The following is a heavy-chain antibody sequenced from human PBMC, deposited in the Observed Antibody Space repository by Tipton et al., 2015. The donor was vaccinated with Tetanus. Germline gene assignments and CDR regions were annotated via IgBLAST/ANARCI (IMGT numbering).Heavy chain of an antibody. CDR2: ITSSSSTI. CDR1: GFTFSSYN. D-gene: IGHD6-13*01. CDR3: ARAFFAAATS. V-gene: IGHV3-48*02. Sequence: SLRLSCAASGFTFSSYNMNWVRQAPGKGLEWVSYITSSSSTIYYADSVKGRFTISRDNAKNSLYLQMNSLGDDDTAVYYCARAFFAAATSWGQGTLVTVSS. J-gene: IGHJ5*02.